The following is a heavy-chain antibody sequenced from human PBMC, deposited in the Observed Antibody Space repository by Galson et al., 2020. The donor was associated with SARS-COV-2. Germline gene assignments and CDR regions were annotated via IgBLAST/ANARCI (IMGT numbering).Heavy chain of an antibody. CDR2: FDPEDGET. D-gene: IGHD2-2*01. Sequence: ASVKVSCKVSGYTLTELSMHWVRQAPGKGLEWMGGFDPEDGETIYAQKFQGRVTMTEDTSTDTAYMELSSLGSEDTAVYYFATGRGYCSSTSCRWLVPWGHGTLVTVS. CDR3: ATGRGYCSSTSCRWLVP. V-gene: IGHV1-24*01. CDR1: GYTLTELS. J-gene: IGHJ5*02.